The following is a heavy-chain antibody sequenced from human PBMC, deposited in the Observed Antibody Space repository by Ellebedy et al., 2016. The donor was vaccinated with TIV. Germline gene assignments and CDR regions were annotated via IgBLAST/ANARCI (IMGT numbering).Heavy chain of an antibody. D-gene: IGHD1-1*01. Sequence: GESLKISCAASGFTFSSNWMSWVRQAPGKGLELVDKIKEDGSLKYYVDAVKGRFAISRDNAKNSLYLQMNSLRAENTAVYYCARYGNLGYWGQGTLVTFSS. V-gene: IGHV3-7*03. J-gene: IGHJ4*02. CDR1: GFTFSSNW. CDR2: IKEDGSLK. CDR3: ARYGNLGY.